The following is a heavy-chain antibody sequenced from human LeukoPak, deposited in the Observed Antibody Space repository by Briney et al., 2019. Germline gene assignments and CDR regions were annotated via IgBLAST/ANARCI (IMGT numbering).Heavy chain of an antibody. V-gene: IGHV1-8*01. CDR3: ARGSRIQDAFDI. D-gene: IGHD5-18*01. CDR2: MNPNNGNA. J-gene: IGHJ3*02. Sequence: ASVKVSCKASGYTFTNYDINWVRQATGQGLEWMGWMNPNNGNAGYAQKFQDKVTMTRDTSISTAYMELSRLRSDDTAVYYCARGSRIQDAFDIWGQGTMVTVSS. CDR1: GYTFTNYD.